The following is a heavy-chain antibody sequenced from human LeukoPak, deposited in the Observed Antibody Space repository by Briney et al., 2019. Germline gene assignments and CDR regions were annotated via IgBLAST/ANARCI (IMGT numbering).Heavy chain of an antibody. CDR2: ISGSGGST. Sequence: GGSLRLSCAASGFTFSSYAMSWVRQAPGKGLEWVSAISGSGGSTYYADSVKGRFTISRDNSKNTLYLQMNSLRAEDTAVYYCAKFYDSSGYYYATPDYWGQGTLVTVSS. CDR1: GFTFSSYA. J-gene: IGHJ4*02. CDR3: AKFYDSSGYYYATPDY. D-gene: IGHD3-22*01. V-gene: IGHV3-23*01.